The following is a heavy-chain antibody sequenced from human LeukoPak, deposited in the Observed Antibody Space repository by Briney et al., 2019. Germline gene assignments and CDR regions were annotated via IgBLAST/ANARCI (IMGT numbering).Heavy chain of an antibody. D-gene: IGHD2-8*02. J-gene: IGHJ5*01. Sequence: GGSLRLSFAGSGFALKSYSLTWVRQAPGKGLEWVSSISSTSAYIHYADSVKGRFTISRDNVDNVVYLEMNSLGAEDTATYYCARVAVSGPTGWFDSWARAPWSSSPQ. V-gene: IGHV3-21*01. CDR2: ISSTSAYI. CDR1: GFALKSYS. CDR3: ARVAVSGPTGWFDS.